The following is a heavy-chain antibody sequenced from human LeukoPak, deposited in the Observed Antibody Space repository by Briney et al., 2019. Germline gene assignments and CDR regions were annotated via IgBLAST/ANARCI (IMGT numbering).Heavy chain of an antibody. Sequence: SETLSLTCTVSGGSISSGGYYWSWIRQHPGKGLEWIGYIYYSGSTYYNPSLKSPVTISVDTSKNQFSLKLSSVTAADTAVYYCARDQNCGGDCYWAPGAFDIWGQGTMVTVSS. J-gene: IGHJ3*02. CDR3: ARDQNCGGDCYWAPGAFDI. V-gene: IGHV4-31*01. CDR2: IYYSGST. D-gene: IGHD2-21*02. CDR1: GGSISSGGYY.